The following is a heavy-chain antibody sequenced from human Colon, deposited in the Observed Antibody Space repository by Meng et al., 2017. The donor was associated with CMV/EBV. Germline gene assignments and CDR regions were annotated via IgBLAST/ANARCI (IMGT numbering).Heavy chain of an antibody. CDR1: GFTLSSYA. V-gene: IGHV3-23*01. J-gene: IGHJ4*02. Sequence: VWVLESGGGLVQTVGSLRVSCAASGFTLSSYAMSWVRQAPGKGLGWVSHISGTGADSYYADSVKGRSTTTRDNSKNTLYLQMNSLRVEDTAIYFCTRDGYNWIPFDSWGQGTLVTVSS. CDR3: TRDGYNWIPFDS. CDR2: ISGTGADS. D-gene: IGHD1-1*01.